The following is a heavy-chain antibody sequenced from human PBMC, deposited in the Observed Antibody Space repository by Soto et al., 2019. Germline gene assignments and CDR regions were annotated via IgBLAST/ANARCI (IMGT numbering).Heavy chain of an antibody. V-gene: IGHV4-39*01. D-gene: IGHD6-19*01. CDR1: GGSISSSSYY. Sequence: QLQLQESGPGLVKPSETLSLTCSVSGGSISSSSYYWGWLRQPPVKGLEWVGSIYYSGNTYYNASLNSRFTLPVDTSKNQFSLNLSSVTAADTAVYYCARILWSSGWSRFDPWGQGTLVIVSS. J-gene: IGHJ5*02. CDR3: ARILWSSGWSRFDP. CDR2: IYYSGNT.